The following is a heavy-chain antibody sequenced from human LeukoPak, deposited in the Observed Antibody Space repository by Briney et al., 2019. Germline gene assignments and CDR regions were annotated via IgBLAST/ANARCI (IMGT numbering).Heavy chain of an antibody. J-gene: IGHJ4*02. Sequence: GVYLRCSCAASGFTFSSHSMNWLRQAPGIGLEWGSVITSSSDYICHADSLKGRFTVSRDNAKNSLYLQVNSLRGEDTAVYYCARESVYYDNSVYYNVLDYWGQGTLVTVSS. CDR3: ARESVYYDNSVYYNVLDY. V-gene: IGHV3-21*01. CDR1: GFTFSSHS. D-gene: IGHD3-22*01. CDR2: ITSSSDYI.